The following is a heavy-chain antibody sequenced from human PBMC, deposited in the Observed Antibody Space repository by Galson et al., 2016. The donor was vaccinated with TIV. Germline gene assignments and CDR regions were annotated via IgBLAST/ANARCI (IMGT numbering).Heavy chain of an antibody. V-gene: IGHV1-24*01. Sequence: SVKVSCKVSKYTLTELSMHWVRQAPGKGLEWMGGFDPEQGKTIYAQKFQGRVTMTEDTSTDTAFMELSSLRFEDTAVYYCATVAWFPGRSLDNWGQGTLVTISS. J-gene: IGHJ4*02. D-gene: IGHD3-16*02. CDR3: ATVAWFPGRSLDN. CDR1: KYTLTELS. CDR2: FDPEQGKT.